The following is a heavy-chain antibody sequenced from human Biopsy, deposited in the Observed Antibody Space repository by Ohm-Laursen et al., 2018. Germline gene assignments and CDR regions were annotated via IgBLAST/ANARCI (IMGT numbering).Heavy chain of an antibody. CDR1: GFTFSGFS. D-gene: IGHD2-8*01. V-gene: IGHV3-21*01. CDR3: ARDGEAKYCKHGVCPSDF. CDR2: ISASGNHI. Sequence: LRLSCAASGFTFSGFSMNWVRQAPGKGLEWVSSISASGNHIYYTDSVKGRFTVSRDNGKNSVYLQMNSLRVEDTAVYYCARDGEAKYCKHGVCPSDFWGQGTLVTVSS. J-gene: IGHJ4*02.